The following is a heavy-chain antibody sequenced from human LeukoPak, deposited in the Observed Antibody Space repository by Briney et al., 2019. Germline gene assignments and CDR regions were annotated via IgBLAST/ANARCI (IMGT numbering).Heavy chain of an antibody. D-gene: IGHD1-26*01. Sequence: ASVKVSCTVSGYTLTELSMHWVRQAPGKGLEWMGGFDPEGGETIYAQKFQGRVTMTEDTSTDTAYMELSSLRSEDTAVYYCATYSGSYRGFDYWGQGTLVTVSS. CDR1: GYTLTELS. CDR2: FDPEGGET. CDR3: ATYSGSYRGFDY. J-gene: IGHJ4*02. V-gene: IGHV1-24*01.